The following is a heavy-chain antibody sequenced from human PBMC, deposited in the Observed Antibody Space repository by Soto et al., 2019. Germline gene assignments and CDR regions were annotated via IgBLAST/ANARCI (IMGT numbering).Heavy chain of an antibody. Sequence: SETLSLTTTVSGGSISSGGYYWSWIRQHPGKGLEWIGYIYYSGSTYYNPSLKSRVTISVDTSKNQFSLKLSSVTAADTAVYYCARDVAMPGEIDRFDYWGQGTLVTVS. J-gene: IGHJ4*02. CDR2: IYYSGST. D-gene: IGHD2-2*01. V-gene: IGHV4-31*03. CDR3: ARDVAMPGEIDRFDY. CDR1: GGSISSGGYY.